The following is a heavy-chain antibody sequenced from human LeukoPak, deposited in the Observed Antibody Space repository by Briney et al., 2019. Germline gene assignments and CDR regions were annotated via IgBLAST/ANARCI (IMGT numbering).Heavy chain of an antibody. V-gene: IGHV3-74*01. CDR2: INSDGQTT. CDR1: GLTFSNYW. CDR3: ARPGTGFDC. Sequence: GGSLRLSCAASGLTFSNYWMHWVRQAPGKGLVWVSRINSDGQTTSYADSVKGRFSISRDNAKNTLYLQMNSLRAGDTAVYYCARPGTGFDCWGQGTLVTVSS. D-gene: IGHD1-1*01. J-gene: IGHJ4*02.